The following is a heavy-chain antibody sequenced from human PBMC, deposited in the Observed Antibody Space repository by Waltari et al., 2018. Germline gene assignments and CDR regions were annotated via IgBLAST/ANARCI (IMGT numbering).Heavy chain of an antibody. V-gene: IGHV3-72*01. CDR3: ARDLDGDSNLDY. Sequence: EVQLVESGGGLVQPGGSLGLSRASSGFPFGNLDMDWVRPASEKGLEWVGRSRSRRYSYSTEYAASVSGRFIISRDESENSIYLQMNSLKPEDTAVYYCARDLDGDSNLDYWGQGTLVTVSS. J-gene: IGHJ4*02. CDR1: GFPFGNLD. D-gene: IGHD2-21*02. CDR2: SRSRRYSYST.